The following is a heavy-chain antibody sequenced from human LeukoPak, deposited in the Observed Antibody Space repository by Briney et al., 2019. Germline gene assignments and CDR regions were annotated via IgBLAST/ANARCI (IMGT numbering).Heavy chain of an antibody. V-gene: IGHV3-23*01. J-gene: IGHJ4*02. CDR1: GFTVSSYA. D-gene: IGHD4-17*01. CDR3: AKDDDGHHHGVDH. Sequence: GGSLRLSCAASGFTVSSYAMTWIRQAPGKGLEWVSAIGYSAGDTYYADSVKGRFTISRDNSMNTLYLQMSSLRADDTALYYCAKDDDGHHHGVDHWGQGTLVTVSS. CDR2: IGYSAGDT.